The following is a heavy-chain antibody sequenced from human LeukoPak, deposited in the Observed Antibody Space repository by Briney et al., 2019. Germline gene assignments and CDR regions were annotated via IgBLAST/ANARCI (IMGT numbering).Heavy chain of an antibody. CDR2: IYTSGYT. CDR1: GDSLSSSY. Sequence: SETLSLTCTVSGDSLSSSYWSWVRQPAGKGLEWIGRIYTSGYTNYNPSLKGRVTMSVDTSKNQFSLKLSSVTAADTAVYYCARDHSSGSSSWFDPWGQGTLVTVSS. CDR3: ARDHSSGSSSWFDP. J-gene: IGHJ5*02. V-gene: IGHV4-4*07. D-gene: IGHD3-10*01.